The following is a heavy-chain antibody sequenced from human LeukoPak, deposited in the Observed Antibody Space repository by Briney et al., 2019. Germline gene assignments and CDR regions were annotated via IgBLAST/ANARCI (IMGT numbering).Heavy chain of an antibody. CDR1: GYTFTSYS. CDR3: ARPAGRDYYDSSGYALY. Sequence: ASVKVSCKASGYTFTSYSISWVRQAPGQGLEWMGRISAYNGNTDYAQKFQGRVTMTTDTSTSTAYMELRSLRSDDTAMYYCARPAGRDYYDSSGYALYWGQGTLVTVSS. D-gene: IGHD3-22*01. V-gene: IGHV1-18*01. J-gene: IGHJ4*02. CDR2: ISAYNGNT.